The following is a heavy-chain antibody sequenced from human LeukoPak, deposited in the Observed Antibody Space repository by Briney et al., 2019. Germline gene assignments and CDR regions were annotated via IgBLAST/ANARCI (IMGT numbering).Heavy chain of an antibody. D-gene: IGHD5-18*01. CDR1: GGSISSISAY. CDR3: VSPRGFSYGYFDY. J-gene: IGHJ4*02. V-gene: IGHV4-39*01. CDR2: IYYSKNT. Sequence: SETLSLTCTVSGGSISSISAYWGWIRQPPGKGLEWIGSIYYSKNTYYNPSLKSRVPISADTSKNQFSLTLGSVSATDTAVYYCVSPRGFSYGYFDYWGQGTLVTVPS.